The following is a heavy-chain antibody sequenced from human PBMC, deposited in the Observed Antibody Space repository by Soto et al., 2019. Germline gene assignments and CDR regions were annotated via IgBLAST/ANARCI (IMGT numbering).Heavy chain of an antibody. CDR3: ARVGRAREVITIFWFDP. CDR1: GFTFSSYA. J-gene: IGHJ5*02. V-gene: IGHV3-30-3*01. D-gene: IGHD3-22*01. CDR2: ISYDGSNK. Sequence: PGGSLRLSCAASGFTFSSYAMHWVRQAPGKGLEWVAVISYDGSNKYYADSVKGRFTISRDNSKSTLYLQMNSLRAEDTAVYYCARVGRAREVITIFWFDPWGQGTLVTVSS.